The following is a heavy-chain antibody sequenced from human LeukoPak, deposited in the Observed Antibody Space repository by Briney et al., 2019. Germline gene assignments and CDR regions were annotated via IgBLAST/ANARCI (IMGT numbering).Heavy chain of an antibody. CDR3: ARGFGGPDY. CDR2: ISSSSSYI. D-gene: IGHD3-10*01. V-gene: IGHV3-21*01. J-gene: IGHJ4*02. Sequence: GGSLRLSCAASGFTFSSYSMNWVRQAPGKGLEWVSSISSSSSYIYYAESVKGRFTISRDNAKNSLYLQMNSLRAEDTAVYYCARGFGGPDYWGQGTLVTVSS. CDR1: GFTFSSYS.